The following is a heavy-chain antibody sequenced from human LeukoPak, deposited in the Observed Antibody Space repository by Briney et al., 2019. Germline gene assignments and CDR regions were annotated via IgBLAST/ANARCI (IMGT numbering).Heavy chain of an antibody. D-gene: IGHD3-10*01. J-gene: IGHJ4*02. Sequence: SETLSLTCTVSGGSISSYYWSWIRQPPGKGLEWIGYIYYSGSTNYNPSLKSRVTISVDTSKNQFSLKLSSVTAADTAVYYCARAYYYGSGLSYPTFDYWGQGTLVTVSS. CDR3: ARAYYYGSGLSYPTFDY. V-gene: IGHV4-59*01. CDR2: IYYSGST. CDR1: GGSISSYY.